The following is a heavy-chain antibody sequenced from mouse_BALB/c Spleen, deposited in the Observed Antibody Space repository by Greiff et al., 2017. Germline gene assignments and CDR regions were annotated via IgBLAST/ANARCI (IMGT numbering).Heavy chain of an antibody. Sequence: VHVKQSGAELVKPGASVKLSCTASGFNIKDTYMHWVKQRPEQGLEWIGRIDPANGNTKYDPKFQGKATITADTSSNTAYLQLSSLTSEDTAVYYCARGDYDAGYFDYWGQGTTLTVSA. CDR1: GFNIKDTY. CDR3: ARGDYDAGYFDY. V-gene: IGHV14-3*02. CDR2: IDPANGNT. D-gene: IGHD2-4*01. J-gene: IGHJ2*01.